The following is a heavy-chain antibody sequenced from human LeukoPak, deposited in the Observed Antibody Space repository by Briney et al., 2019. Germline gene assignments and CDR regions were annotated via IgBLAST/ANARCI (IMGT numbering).Heavy chain of an antibody. D-gene: IGHD6-19*01. CDR3: AAGWYGGPYDY. V-gene: IGHV5-51*01. CDR1: GYRFTNYW. J-gene: IGHJ4*02. Sequence: AGESLKISCQGSGYRFTNYWIGWVRQMPGKGPEWMAIIYPGDSDTRYSPSFQGRVTISADKSISTAYLQWSSLKASDTAMYYCAAGWYGGPYDYWGQGILVTVSS. CDR2: IYPGDSDT.